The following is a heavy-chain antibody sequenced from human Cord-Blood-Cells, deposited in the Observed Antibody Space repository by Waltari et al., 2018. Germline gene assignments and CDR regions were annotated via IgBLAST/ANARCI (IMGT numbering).Heavy chain of an antibody. J-gene: IGHJ4*02. Sequence: QLQLQESGPGLVKPSETLSLTCTVSGGSIRSSSYYWGWLRQPPGKGLEWIGSIYYSGSTYYNPSLKSRVTISVDTSKNQFSLKLSSVTAADTAVYYCARATISGSYFDYWGQGTLVTVSS. CDR3: ARATISGSYFDY. CDR2: IYYSGST. D-gene: IGHD1-26*01. V-gene: IGHV4-39*01. CDR1: GGSIRSSSYY.